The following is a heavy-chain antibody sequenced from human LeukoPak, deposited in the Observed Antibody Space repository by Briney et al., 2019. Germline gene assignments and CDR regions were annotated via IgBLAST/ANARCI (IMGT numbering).Heavy chain of an antibody. CDR2: ISSSGSTI. J-gene: IGHJ5*02. D-gene: IGHD6-13*01. V-gene: IGHV3-48*03. Sequence: PGGSLRLSCAASGFTFSSYEMNWVRQAPGKGLEWVSYISSSGSTIYYADSVKGRFTISRDNAKNSLYLQMNSLRAEDTAVYYCARDVYSSSWYSWFDPWGQGTLVIVSS. CDR1: GFTFSSYE. CDR3: ARDVYSSSWYSWFDP.